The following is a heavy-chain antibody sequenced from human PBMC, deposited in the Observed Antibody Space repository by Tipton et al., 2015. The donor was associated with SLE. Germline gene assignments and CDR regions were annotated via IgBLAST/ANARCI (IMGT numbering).Heavy chain of an antibody. Sequence: SLRLSYTASGFTFNNYAMNWVRQAPGKGLGWVSGISGSGDSTYSGDSVKGRFTLSRDNSKKTLYLQMNSLRVEDTAIYYCAKAQGVIVPNDAFDFGGQGTMVTVSS. D-gene: IGHD2/OR15-2a*01. J-gene: IGHJ3*01. V-gene: IGHV3-23*01. CDR3: AKAQGVIVPNDAFDF. CDR1: GFTFNNYA. CDR2: ISGSGDST.